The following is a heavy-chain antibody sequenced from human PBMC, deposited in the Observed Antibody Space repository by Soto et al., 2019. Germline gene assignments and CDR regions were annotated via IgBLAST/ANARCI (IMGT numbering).Heavy chain of an antibody. CDR3: VKDGSSGWPYYYGMDV. CDR2: ISYDGRNK. Sequence: QGQLVESGGGGVQPGRSLRLSCAASGFTFSSYGMHWVRQAPGKGLEWVAVISYDGRNKYYADSVKGRFTISRDNSRNTMFLQMSSLRAEDTAVYYCVKDGSSGWPYYYGMDVWGQGTTVTVSS. CDR1: GFTFSSYG. D-gene: IGHD6-19*01. J-gene: IGHJ6*02. V-gene: IGHV3-30*18.